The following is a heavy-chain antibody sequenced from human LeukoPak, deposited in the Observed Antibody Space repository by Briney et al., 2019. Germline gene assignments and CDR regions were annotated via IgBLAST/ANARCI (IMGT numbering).Heavy chain of an antibody. V-gene: IGHV4-39*01. CDR1: GGSISSSSYY. CDR2: IYYSGST. Sequence: SETLSLTCTVSGGSISSSSYYWGWIRQPPGKGLEWIGTIYYSGSTYYNPSLKSRVTISVDTSKDQFSLKLSSVTAADTAVYYCARSPAYSYDSSGYAPFDYWGQGTLVTVSS. J-gene: IGHJ4*02. CDR3: ARSPAYSYDSSGYAPFDY. D-gene: IGHD3-22*01.